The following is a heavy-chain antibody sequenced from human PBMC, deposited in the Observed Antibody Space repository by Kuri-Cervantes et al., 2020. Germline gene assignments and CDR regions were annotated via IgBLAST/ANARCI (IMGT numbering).Heavy chain of an antibody. CDR2: INSDGSST. V-gene: IGHV3-74*01. CDR3: AKGQAVTTLSVY. D-gene: IGHD4-17*01. Sequence: GESLKISCAASGFTFSSYWMHWVRQAPGKGLVWVSRINSDGSSTSYADSVKGRFTISRDNAKNTLYLQMNSLRAEDTAVYYCAKGQAVTTLSVYWGQGTLVTVSS. CDR1: GFTFSSYW. J-gene: IGHJ4*02.